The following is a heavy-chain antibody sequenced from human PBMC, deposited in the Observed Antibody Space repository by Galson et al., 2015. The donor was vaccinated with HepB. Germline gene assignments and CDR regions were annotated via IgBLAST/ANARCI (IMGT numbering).Heavy chain of an antibody. CDR1: GFTFSSYS. J-gene: IGHJ4*02. Sequence: SLRLSCAASGFTFSSYSMNWVRQAPGKGLEWVSYISSSSSTIYYADSVKGRFTISRDNAKNSLYLQMNSLRAEDTAVYYCAREGGAQWLVQDYWGQGTLVTVSS. V-gene: IGHV3-48*01. CDR3: AREGGAQWLVQDY. D-gene: IGHD6-19*01. CDR2: ISSSSSTI.